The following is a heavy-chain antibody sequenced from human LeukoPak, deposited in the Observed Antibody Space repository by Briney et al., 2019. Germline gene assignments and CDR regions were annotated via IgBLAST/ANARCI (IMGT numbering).Heavy chain of an antibody. J-gene: IGHJ4*02. CDR3: TRENSGSLSLEY. V-gene: IGHV3-7*01. CDR1: GFTFSIYA. CDR2: IKQDGSET. Sequence: GGSLRLSCAASGFTFSIYAMHWVRQAPGKGLEWVASIKQDGSETYYMESVQGRFTISRDNDMNFLYLQLSSLRAEDTAVYYCTRENSGSLSLEYWGQGTLVTVSS. D-gene: IGHD1-26*01.